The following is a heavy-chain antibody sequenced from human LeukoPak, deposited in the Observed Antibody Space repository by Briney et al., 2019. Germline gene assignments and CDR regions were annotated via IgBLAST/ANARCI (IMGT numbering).Heavy chain of an antibody. CDR1: GFTFDDYG. V-gene: IGHV3-20*04. D-gene: IGHD5-12*01. J-gene: IGHJ6*03. CDR2: ITWNGDTT. CDR3: AREVATMDYYYYMDV. Sequence: GGSLRLSCAASGFTFDDYGMSWVRQAPGKGLEWVSGITWNGDTTGYANSVKGRFTISRDNAKSSLYLQMNSLRVEDTALYYCAREVATMDYYYYMDVWGQGTTVTVSS.